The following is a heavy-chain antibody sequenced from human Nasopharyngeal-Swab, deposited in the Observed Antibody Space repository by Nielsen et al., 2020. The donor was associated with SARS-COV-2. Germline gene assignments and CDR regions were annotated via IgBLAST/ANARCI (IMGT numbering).Heavy chain of an antibody. CDR1: GGSISSYY. J-gene: IGHJ4*02. D-gene: IGHD3-22*01. Sequence: SETLFLTCTVSGGSISSYYWSWIRQPPGKGLEWIGYIYYSGSTNYNPSLKSRVTISVDTSKNQFSLKLSSVTAADTAVYYCARVGTYYYDSSGYYPTPSFDYWGQGTLVTVSS. CDR3: ARVGTYYYDSSGYYPTPSFDY. V-gene: IGHV4-59*01. CDR2: IYYSGST.